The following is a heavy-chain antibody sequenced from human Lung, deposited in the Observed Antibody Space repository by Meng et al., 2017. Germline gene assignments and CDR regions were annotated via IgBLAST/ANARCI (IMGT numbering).Heavy chain of an antibody. Sequence: GGSLRLSCAASGFIFSSYSLNWVRQAPGKGLEWVSSISSSSTYIYYADSVKGRFTISRDNAKNSLSLQMNSLRAEDTAVYYCARESSVTTYGIDYWVQGTLVTVSS. CDR3: ARESSVTTYGIDY. D-gene: IGHD4-17*01. CDR1: GFIFSSYS. CDR2: ISSSSTYI. J-gene: IGHJ4*02. V-gene: IGHV3-21*01.